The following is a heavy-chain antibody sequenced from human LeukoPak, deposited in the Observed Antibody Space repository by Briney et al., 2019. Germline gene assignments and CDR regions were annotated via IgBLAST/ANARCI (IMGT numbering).Heavy chain of an antibody. CDR3: ARDRKYYYHMDV. Sequence: PSETLSLTCTVSGGSTNNYYWTWIRQPPGKGLEWIGNIYNSGNTNYNPSLKSRVTISIDTSKNQFSLKVISVTAADTAIYYCARDRKYYYHMDVRGKGTTVTVSS. J-gene: IGHJ6*03. V-gene: IGHV4-59*01. D-gene: IGHD1-14*01. CDR2: IYNSGNT. CDR1: GGSTNNYY.